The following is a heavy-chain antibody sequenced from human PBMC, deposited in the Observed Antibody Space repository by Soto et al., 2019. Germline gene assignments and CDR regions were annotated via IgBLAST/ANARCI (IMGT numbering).Heavy chain of an antibody. CDR1: GYAFSQFY. Sequence: QVQLVQSGAEVKKPGASVKVSCKASGYAFSQFYIHWMRQAPGQGLEWMGWINPNRGRTKFAQNCQGWVTMTRDTSIKTVYMELSGLKSDATAVYYCARESGGTTATLDYYYFYMDVWGKGTTVTVSS. CDR2: INPNRGRT. J-gene: IGHJ6*03. CDR3: ARESGGTTATLDYYYFYMDV. V-gene: IGHV1-2*04. D-gene: IGHD4-17*01.